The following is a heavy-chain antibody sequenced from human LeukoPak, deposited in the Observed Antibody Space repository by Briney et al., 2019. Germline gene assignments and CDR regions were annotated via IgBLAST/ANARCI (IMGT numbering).Heavy chain of an antibody. V-gene: IGHV3-11*01. J-gene: IGHJ4*02. CDR3: AKDAGAATVFLFDY. D-gene: IGHD2-15*01. CDR2: ISSSGSTI. CDR1: GFTFSDYY. Sequence: PGGSLRLSCAASGFTFSDYYMSRIRQAPGKGLEWVSYISSSGSTIYYADSVKGRFTISRDNAKNSLYLQMNSLRAEDTALYYCAKDAGAATVFLFDYWGQGTLVTVSS.